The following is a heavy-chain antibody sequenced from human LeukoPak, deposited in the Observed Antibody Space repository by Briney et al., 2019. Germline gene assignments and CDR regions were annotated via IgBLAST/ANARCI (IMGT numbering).Heavy chain of an antibody. Sequence: PGGSLRLSCAASGLTFSSYWMSWVRQAPGKGVEWVANIKEDGSEKNYVDSVKGRFTISRDSAKNSLYLQMNSLRAEDTAVYYCARGEYYYDGGYWGQGTLVTVSS. CDR2: IKEDGSEK. J-gene: IGHJ4*02. CDR3: ARGEYYYDGGY. D-gene: IGHD3-22*01. V-gene: IGHV3-7*05. CDR1: GLTFSSYW.